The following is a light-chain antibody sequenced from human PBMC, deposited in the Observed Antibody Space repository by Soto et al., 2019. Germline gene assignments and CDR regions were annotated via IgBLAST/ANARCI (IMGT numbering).Light chain of an antibody. CDR1: SSDIGGNNF. CDR2: DVI. CDR3: SSYGGSNNFVV. V-gene: IGLV2-8*01. J-gene: IGLJ2*01. Sequence: QSALTQPPSASGSPGQSVTISCTGTSSDIGGNNFVSWYQHHPGKAPKLMLYDVIKRPSGVPARFSGSKSGNTASLTVSGLQAEDEADYYCSSYGGSNNFVVFGGGTQLTVL.